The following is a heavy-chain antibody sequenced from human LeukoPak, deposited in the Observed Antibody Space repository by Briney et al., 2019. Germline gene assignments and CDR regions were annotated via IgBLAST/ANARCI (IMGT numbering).Heavy chain of an antibody. V-gene: IGHV4-38-2*02. CDR3: ASIDTAYNWFDP. D-gene: IGHD5-18*01. J-gene: IGHJ5*02. CDR1: GYSLSSDYY. CDR2: IYHSGST. Sequence: SETLSLTCTVSGYSLSSDYYWGWIRPPPGKGLEWIGNIYHSGSTYYNPSLKRRVTISVDTSKNQFSLKLSSVTAADTAVYYCASIDTAYNWFDPWGQGTLVTVSS.